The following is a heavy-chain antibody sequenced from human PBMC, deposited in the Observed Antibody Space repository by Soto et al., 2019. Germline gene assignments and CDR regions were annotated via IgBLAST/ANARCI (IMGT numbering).Heavy chain of an antibody. CDR2: IIPIFGTA. Sequence: SVKVSCKASGGTFSSYAISWVRQAPGQGLEWMGGIIPIFGTANYAQKFQGRVTITADESTSTAYMELSSLRSEDTAVYYCARDRGGYQLLHFDYWGQGTLVTAPQ. V-gene: IGHV1-69*13. J-gene: IGHJ4*02. CDR1: GGTFSSYA. CDR3: ARDRGGYQLLHFDY. D-gene: IGHD2-2*01.